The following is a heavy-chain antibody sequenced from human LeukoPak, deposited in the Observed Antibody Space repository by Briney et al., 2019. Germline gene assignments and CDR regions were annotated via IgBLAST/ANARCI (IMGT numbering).Heavy chain of an antibody. CDR2: INWNGGST. D-gene: IGHD5-12*01. J-gene: IGHJ6*03. V-gene: IGHV3-20*04. Sequence: GGSLRLSCAASGFTFDDYGMSWVRHAPGKGLEWVSGINWNGGSTGYADSVKGRFTISRDNAKNSLYLQMNSLRAEDTAVYYCARDPESGYDIYMDVWGKGTTVTVSS. CDR1: GFTFDDYG. CDR3: ARDPESGYDIYMDV.